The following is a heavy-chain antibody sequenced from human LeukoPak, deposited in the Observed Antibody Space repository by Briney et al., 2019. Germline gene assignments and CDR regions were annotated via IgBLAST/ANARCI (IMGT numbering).Heavy chain of an antibody. Sequence: SETLSLTCTVSGGSISSSSYYWGWIRQPPGKGLEWIGSIYYSGSTYYNPSLKSRVTISVDRSKNQFSLKLSSVTAADTAVYYCARLGDYYDSSGYYFRFPSSYYYGMDVWGQGTTVTVSS. V-gene: IGHV4-39*01. D-gene: IGHD3-22*01. CDR1: GGSISSSSYY. J-gene: IGHJ6*02. CDR2: IYYSGST. CDR3: ARLGDYYDSSGYYFRFPSSYYYGMDV.